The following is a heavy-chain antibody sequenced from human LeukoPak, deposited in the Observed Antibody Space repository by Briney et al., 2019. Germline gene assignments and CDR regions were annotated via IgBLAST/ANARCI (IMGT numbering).Heavy chain of an antibody. CDR3: ARDPKQGGTYWNYFDY. CDR1: GFTFSDYW. Sequence: SGGSLRLSCAASGFTFSDYWMHWVRQAPGKGPVWVSRINSDGSITSYADSVKGRFTISRDNAKRTMYLEMNSLRAEDTAVYYCARDPKQGGTYWNYFDYWGQGTLVTVSP. V-gene: IGHV3-74*01. J-gene: IGHJ4*02. D-gene: IGHD1-26*01. CDR2: INSDGSIT.